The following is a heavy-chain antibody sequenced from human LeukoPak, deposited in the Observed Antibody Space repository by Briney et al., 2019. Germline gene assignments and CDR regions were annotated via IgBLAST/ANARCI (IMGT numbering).Heavy chain of an antibody. CDR1: GGSISSSSYY. D-gene: IGHD4-23*01. J-gene: IGHJ4*02. Sequence: PSETLSLTCTVSGGSISSSSYYWGWIRQPPGKGLEWIGSIYYSGTTYYNPSLKSRVTISVDTSKNQFSLKLSSVTAADTAVYYCARHNLDRWIPYYFDYWGQGTLVTVSS. CDR3: ARHNLDRWIPYYFDY. CDR2: IYYSGTT. V-gene: IGHV4-39*01.